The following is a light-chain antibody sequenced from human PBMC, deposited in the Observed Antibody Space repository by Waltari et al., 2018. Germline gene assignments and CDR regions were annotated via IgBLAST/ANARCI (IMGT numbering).Light chain of an antibody. CDR3: QQYNQWPLT. CDR2: DAS. Sequence: DIQMTQTPSSLSASVGDRVTISCQASQDINNYLNWDQQKPGKAPKLLIYDASNLEIGVPSRFSGGGSGTDFTFIITSLQPEDIAVYFCQQYNQWPLTFGRGTKVEIK. V-gene: IGKV1-33*01. J-gene: IGKJ4*01. CDR1: QDINNY.